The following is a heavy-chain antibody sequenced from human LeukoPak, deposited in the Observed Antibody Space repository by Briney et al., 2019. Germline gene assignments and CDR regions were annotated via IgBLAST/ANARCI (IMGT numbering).Heavy chain of an antibody. V-gene: IGHV1-69*13. CDR1: GYTFTGYY. J-gene: IGHJ4*02. CDR3: ARTSYYDP. CDR2: IIPIFGTA. D-gene: IGHD3-22*01. Sequence: GASVKVSCKASGYTFTGYYMHWVRQAPGQGLEWMGGIIPIFGTANYAQKFQGRVTITADESTSTAYMELSSLRSEDTAVYYCARTSYYDPWGQGTLVTASS.